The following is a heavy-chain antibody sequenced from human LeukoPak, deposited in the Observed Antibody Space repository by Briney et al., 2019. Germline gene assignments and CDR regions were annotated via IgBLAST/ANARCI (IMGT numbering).Heavy chain of an antibody. Sequence: PGGSLRLSCAASGFTFSNYVMSWVRQAPGKGLEWVSSISGGGYSTYYADSVKGRFTISRDNSKNTLYLQMNSLRAEDTAVYYCAKDRIVVIRPNWFDPWGQGTLVTVSS. CDR3: AKDRIVVIRPNWFDP. V-gene: IGHV3-23*01. D-gene: IGHD2-21*01. CDR2: ISGGGYST. CDR1: GFTFSNYV. J-gene: IGHJ5*02.